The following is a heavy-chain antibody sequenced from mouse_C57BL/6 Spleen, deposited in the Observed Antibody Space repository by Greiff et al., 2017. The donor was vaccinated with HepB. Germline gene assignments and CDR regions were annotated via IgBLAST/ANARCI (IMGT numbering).Heavy chain of an antibody. CDR1: GYSITSGYY. J-gene: IGHJ2*01. Sequence: EVQRVESGPGLVKPSQSLSLTCSVTGYSITSGYYWNWIRQFPGNKLEWMGYISYDGSNNYNPSLKNRISITRDTSKNQFFLKLNSVTTEDTATYYCARDSGVFDYWGQGTTLTVSS. V-gene: IGHV3-6*01. CDR3: ARDSGVFDY. CDR2: ISYDGSN.